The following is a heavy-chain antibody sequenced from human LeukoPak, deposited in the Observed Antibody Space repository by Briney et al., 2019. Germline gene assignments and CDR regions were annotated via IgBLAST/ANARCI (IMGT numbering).Heavy chain of an antibody. CDR2: INPGTGDT. D-gene: IGHD6-13*01. Sequence: GASVKVSCKASGYIFTGHYIHWVRQAPGQGLEWMGWINPGTGDTKFEQKFQGRVTLARDTSITTGYMGLKSLRSDDTAVYYCARVGLKGSSWRTYDIWGQGTLVTVSA. CDR1: GYIFTGHY. V-gene: IGHV1-2*02. J-gene: IGHJ4*02. CDR3: ARVGLKGSSWRTYDI.